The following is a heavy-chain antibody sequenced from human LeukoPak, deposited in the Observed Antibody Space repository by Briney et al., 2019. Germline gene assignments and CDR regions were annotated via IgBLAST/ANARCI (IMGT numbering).Heavy chain of an antibody. J-gene: IGHJ4*02. Sequence: SETLSLTCTVSGGSISSYYWSWIRQPPGKGLEWIGYIYYSGSTNYNPSLKSRGTISVDTSKNQFSLKLSSVTAADTAVYYCARVKTKRSYFDYWGQGTLVTVSS. CDR1: GGSISSYY. V-gene: IGHV4-59*01. CDR3: ARVKTKRSYFDY. D-gene: IGHD2-8*01. CDR2: IYYSGST.